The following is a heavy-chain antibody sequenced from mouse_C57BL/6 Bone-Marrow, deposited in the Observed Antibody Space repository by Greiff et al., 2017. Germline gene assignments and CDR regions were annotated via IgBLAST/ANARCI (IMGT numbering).Heavy chain of an antibody. Sequence: VQVVESGPELVKPGASVKFSCKASGYAFSSSWMNWVKQRPGKGLEWIGRIYPGDGDTNYNGKFKGKATLTADKSSSTAYMQLSSLTSEDSAVYFCAREWSVDYWGQGTTLTVSS. D-gene: IGHD1-1*02. CDR2: IYPGDGDT. CDR1: GYAFSSSW. J-gene: IGHJ2*01. CDR3: AREWSVDY. V-gene: IGHV1-82*01.